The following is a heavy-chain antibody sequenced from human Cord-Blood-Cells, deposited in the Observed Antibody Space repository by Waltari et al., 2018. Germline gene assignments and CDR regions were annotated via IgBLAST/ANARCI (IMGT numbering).Heavy chain of an antibody. CDR1: GFPFSSYW. CDR3: ARPTGAPDY. D-gene: IGHD7-27*01. CDR2: IKQDGSEK. Sequence: EVQLVESGGGLVQPGGSLRLYCAASGFPFSSYWMSWVRQAPGKGLEWVANIKQDGSEKYYVDSVKGRFTISRDNAKNSLYLQMNSLRAEDTAVYYCARPTGAPDYWGQGTLVTVSS. V-gene: IGHV3-7*05. J-gene: IGHJ4*02.